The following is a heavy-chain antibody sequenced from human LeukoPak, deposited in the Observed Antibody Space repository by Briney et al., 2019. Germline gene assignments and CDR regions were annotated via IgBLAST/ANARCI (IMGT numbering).Heavy chain of an antibody. CDR1: GGSISSSNW. D-gene: IGHD6-13*01. V-gene: IGHV4-4*02. CDR2: IYHSGST. J-gene: IGHJ4*02. Sequence: SETLSLTCTVSGGSISSSNWWSWVRQPPGKGLEWIGEIYHSGSTNYDPSLKSRVTISVDKSKNQFSLKLSSVTAADTAVYYCASIAAAGTNLDYWGQGTLVTVSS. CDR3: ASIAAAGTNLDY.